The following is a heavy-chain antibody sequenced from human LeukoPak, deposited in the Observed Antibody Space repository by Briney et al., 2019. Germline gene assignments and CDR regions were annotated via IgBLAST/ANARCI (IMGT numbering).Heavy chain of an antibody. CDR2: ISWNSGSI. J-gene: IGHJ4*02. CDR3: AKDLTVTTLADHYFDY. CDR1: GFTFDDYA. V-gene: IGHV3-9*01. D-gene: IGHD4-4*01. Sequence: GGSLRLSCAASGFTFDDYAMHWVRQAPGKGLEWVSGISWNSGSIGYADSVKGRFTISRDNAKNSLYLQMNSLRAEDTAVYYCAKDLTVTTLADHYFDYWGQGTLVTVSS.